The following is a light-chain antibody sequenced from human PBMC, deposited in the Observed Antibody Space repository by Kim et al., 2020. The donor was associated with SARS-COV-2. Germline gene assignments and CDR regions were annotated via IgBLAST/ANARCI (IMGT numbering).Light chain of an antibody. V-gene: IGLV1-51*01. CDR2: DNN. J-gene: IGLJ3*02. CDR3: ETWDSSLSAVV. CDR1: SSNIENDY. Sequence: GQTVTVSCSGSSSNIENDYVSWYQHLPGTAPKLLIYDNNKRPSGIPDRFFASKSGTSATLGITGLQTGDEADYYCETWDSSLSAVVFGGGTQLTVL.